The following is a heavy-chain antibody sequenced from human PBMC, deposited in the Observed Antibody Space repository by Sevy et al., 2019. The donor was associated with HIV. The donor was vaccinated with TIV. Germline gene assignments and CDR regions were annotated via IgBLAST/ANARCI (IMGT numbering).Heavy chain of an antibody. J-gene: IGHJ6*02. D-gene: IGHD3-9*01. Sequence: GGSLRLSCEVSGLSVTNNGMHWVRQAPGKGLEWVAVISYDGINKDYGDSVKGRFTISRDRSKNTLYLQMNILRIEDTAVYYCAKDFTGFYGMDVWGQGTTVTVSS. CDR3: AKDFTGFYGMDV. V-gene: IGHV3-30*18. CDR2: ISYDGINK. CDR1: GLSVTNNG.